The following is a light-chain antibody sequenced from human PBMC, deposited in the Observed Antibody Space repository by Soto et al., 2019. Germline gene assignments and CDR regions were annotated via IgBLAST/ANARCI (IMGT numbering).Light chain of an antibody. CDR2: DAS. CDR3: QQRSNWSS. V-gene: IGKV3-11*01. J-gene: IGKJ1*01. Sequence: EIVLTQSPATLSLSPGERATLSCRASQSVSSYLAWYQQKPGQAPRLLIYDASNRATGIPARFSGSGSGTEFTLTISSLEPEDFAVYYCQQRSNWSSFGQGTKVEIK. CDR1: QSVSSY.